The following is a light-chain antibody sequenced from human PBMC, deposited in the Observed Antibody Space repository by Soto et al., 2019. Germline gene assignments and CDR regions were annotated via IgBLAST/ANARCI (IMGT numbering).Light chain of an antibody. Sequence: ERVLTQSPAALSVSPCEIGSLSCVASHIVGITLNWYQQRPGEAPRLLIYDTSIRATGIPARLSGSGSGTEFTLTIASLQSEDFGVYYCQRFNRWPLSLGGGTKVDI. CDR1: HIVGIT. CDR2: DTS. CDR3: QRFNRWPLS. J-gene: IGKJ4*01. V-gene: IGKV3-15*01.